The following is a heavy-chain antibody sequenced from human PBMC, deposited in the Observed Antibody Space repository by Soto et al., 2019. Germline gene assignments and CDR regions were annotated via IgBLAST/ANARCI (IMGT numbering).Heavy chain of an antibody. D-gene: IGHD6-19*01. CDR1: GGSFSGYY. CDR3: ARSREQWLVDAFDI. V-gene: IGHV4-34*01. Sequence: QVQVQQWGAGLLKSSETLSLTCAVYGGSFSGYYWSWIRQSPGKGLEWIGEVNPTGSPKYNPSLKSRVTISVDTSKNQCSLNLNSVTAADTALYYCARSREQWLVDAFDIWGQGTMVTVSS. CDR2: VNPTGSP. J-gene: IGHJ3*02.